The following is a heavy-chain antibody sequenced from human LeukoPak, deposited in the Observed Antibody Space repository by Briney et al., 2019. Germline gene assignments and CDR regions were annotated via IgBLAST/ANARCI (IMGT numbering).Heavy chain of an antibody. CDR2: IYYSGST. V-gene: IGHV4-59*01. J-gene: IGHJ4*02. CDR1: GGSISSYY. Sequence: SETLSLTCTVSGGSISSYYWSWIRQPPGKGLEWIGYIYYSGSTNYNPSLKSRVTISVDTSKNQFSLKLSSVTAADTAVYYCARDPSEYYDILTGYDYWGQGTLVTVSS. CDR3: ARDPSEYYDILTGYDY. D-gene: IGHD3-9*01.